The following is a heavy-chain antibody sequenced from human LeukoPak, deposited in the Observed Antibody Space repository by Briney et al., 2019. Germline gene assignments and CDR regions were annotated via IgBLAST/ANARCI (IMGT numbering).Heavy chain of an antibody. J-gene: IGHJ4*02. CDR3: ARDYYGSGSYFDY. Sequence: GGSLRLSCAASGFTFSSYAMHWVRQAPGKGLEWVAVISYDGSNKYYADSVKGRFTISRDNSKNTLYLQMNSLRAEDTAVYYCARDYYGSGSYFDYWGQGTLVTVSS. D-gene: IGHD3-10*01. CDR2: ISYDGSNK. V-gene: IGHV3-30*04. CDR1: GFTFSSYA.